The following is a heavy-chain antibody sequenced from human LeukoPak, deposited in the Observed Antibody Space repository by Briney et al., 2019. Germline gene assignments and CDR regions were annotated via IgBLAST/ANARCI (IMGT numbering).Heavy chain of an antibody. CDR3: ARDPSYDGYYYGMDV. D-gene: IGHD1-26*01. CDR1: GFTFSSYR. Sequence: GGSLRLSCAASGFTFSSYRMKWVRQAPGKGLELVSSISSRSSYIYYADSVKGRFTISRDNAKNSLYLQMNSLRAEDTAVYYRARDPSYDGYYYGMDVWGQGTTVTVSS. CDR2: ISSRSSYI. V-gene: IGHV3-21*01. J-gene: IGHJ6*02.